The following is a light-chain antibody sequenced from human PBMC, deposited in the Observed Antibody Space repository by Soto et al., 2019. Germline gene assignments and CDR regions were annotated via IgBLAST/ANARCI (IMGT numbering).Light chain of an antibody. V-gene: IGKV1-6*01. Sequence: IQMTQSPSSLPASVGDRVTITCRASQGIKNDLGWYQQKPGKAPKLLIYAASSLQSGVPSRFSGSGSGTDFALTISSLQPEDFATYFCLQDYVYPLTFGGGTKVDIK. CDR3: LQDYVYPLT. J-gene: IGKJ4*01. CDR2: AAS. CDR1: QGIKND.